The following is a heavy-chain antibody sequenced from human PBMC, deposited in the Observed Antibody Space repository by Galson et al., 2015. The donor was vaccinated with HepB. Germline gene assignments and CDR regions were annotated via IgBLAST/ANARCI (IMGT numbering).Heavy chain of an antibody. V-gene: IGHV3-21*01. CDR3: ARDPEDIVVVPAAHHYYYYYYGMDV. CDR2: ISSSSSYI. J-gene: IGHJ6*02. CDR1: GFTFSSYS. D-gene: IGHD2-2*01. Sequence: SLRLSCAASGFTFSSYSMNWVRQAPGKGLEWVSSISSSSSYIYYADSVKGRFTISRDNAKNSLYLQMNSLRAEDTAVYYCARDPEDIVVVPAAHHYYYYYYGMDVWGQGTTVTVSS.